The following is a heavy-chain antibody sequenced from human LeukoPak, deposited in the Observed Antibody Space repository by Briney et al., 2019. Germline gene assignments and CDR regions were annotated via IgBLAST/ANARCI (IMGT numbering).Heavy chain of an antibody. CDR1: GGSISSYY. CDR2: INHSGST. CDR3: ARRSGITGPHRRLFDY. Sequence: PSETLSLTCTVSGGSISSYYWSWIRQPPGKGLEWIGEINHSGSTNYNPSLKSRVTISVDTSKNQFSLKLSSVTAADTAVYYCARRSGITGPHRRLFDYWGQGTLVTVSS. D-gene: IGHD1-20*01. J-gene: IGHJ4*02. V-gene: IGHV4-34*01.